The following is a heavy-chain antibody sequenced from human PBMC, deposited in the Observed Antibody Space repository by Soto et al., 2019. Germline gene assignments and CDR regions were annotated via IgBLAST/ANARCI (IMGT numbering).Heavy chain of an antibody. Sequence: SETMSHTCTVSDGYIIGYDWSWIRQKPGKGLEWIGYIYYSGSTYYNPSLKSRVTISVDTSKNQFSLKLSSVTAADTAVYYCARAPRGNYGYPSYFDYWGQGTLVTVSS. CDR1: DGYIIGYD. CDR2: IYYSGST. J-gene: IGHJ4*02. CDR3: ARAPRGNYGYPSYFDY. D-gene: IGHD3-10*01. V-gene: IGHV4-59*01.